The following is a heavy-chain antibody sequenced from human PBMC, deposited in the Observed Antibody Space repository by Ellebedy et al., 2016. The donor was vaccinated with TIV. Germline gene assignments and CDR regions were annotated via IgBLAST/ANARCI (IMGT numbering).Heavy chain of an antibody. CDR2: IYPDDSDT. J-gene: IGHJ4*02. Sequence: GESLKISCEGSGYSFTSYWIGWVRQMPGEGLKWMGIIYPDDSDTRYSPSFQGQVTISADKSISTAYLQWSILKASDTAMYYCARRYGSGSYHLDYWGQGTLVTVSS. V-gene: IGHV5-51*01. D-gene: IGHD3-10*01. CDR3: ARRYGSGSYHLDY. CDR1: GYSFTSYW.